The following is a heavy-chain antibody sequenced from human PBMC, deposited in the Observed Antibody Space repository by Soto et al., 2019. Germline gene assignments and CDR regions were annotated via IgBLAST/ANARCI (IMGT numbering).Heavy chain of an antibody. V-gene: IGHV4-59*08. CDR1: GGSISSYY. D-gene: IGHD6-19*01. CDR3: ARRLRGIAVAGDYYYYYMDV. J-gene: IGHJ6*03. Sequence: SETLSLTCTVSGGSISSYYWSWIRQPPGKGLEWIGYIHYSGSTNYNPSLKSRVTISVDTSKNQFSLKLSSVTAADTAVYYCARRLRGIAVAGDYYYYYMDVWGKGTTVTVSS. CDR2: IHYSGST.